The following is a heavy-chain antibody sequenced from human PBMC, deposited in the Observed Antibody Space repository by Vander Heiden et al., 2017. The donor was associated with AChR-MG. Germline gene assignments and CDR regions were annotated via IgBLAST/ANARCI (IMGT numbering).Heavy chain of an antibody. J-gene: IGHJ6*02. CDR1: GFTVSSHI. Sequence: EVQLVESGGGLVQPGGSLRLSCAASGFTVSSHIMIWVRQAPGKGLEWVCVVYSSGSTYYADSVKGRFTIARDNSKNTVYLQMNSLGAEDTAVYFCASTGSGYYYYGMDVWGQGTTVTVSS. V-gene: IGHV3-66*02. D-gene: IGHD1-1*01. CDR3: ASTGSGYYYYGMDV. CDR2: VYSSGST.